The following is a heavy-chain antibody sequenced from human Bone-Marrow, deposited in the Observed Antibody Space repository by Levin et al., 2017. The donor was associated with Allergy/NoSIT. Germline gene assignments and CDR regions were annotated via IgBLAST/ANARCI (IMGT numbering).Heavy chain of an antibody. V-gene: IGHV3-11*01. Sequence: GGSLRLSCAASGFTFSDYYMSWIRQAPGKGLEWVSYISSSGGTTYYIDSVKGRFTISRDNAKNSLYLQMNYLRAEDTAVYYCARESPWAAVPGGYWGQGTLVTVSS. CDR1: GFTFSDYY. D-gene: IGHD4-23*01. CDR3: ARESPWAAVPGGY. CDR2: ISSSGGTT. J-gene: IGHJ4*02.